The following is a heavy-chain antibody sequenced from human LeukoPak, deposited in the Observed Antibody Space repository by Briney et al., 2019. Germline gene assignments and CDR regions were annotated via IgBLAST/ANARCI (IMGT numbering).Heavy chain of an antibody. V-gene: IGHV4-61*02. CDR2: IHTSGST. Sequence: SQTLSLTCTVSGGSISSGTYYWSWIRQPAGKGLEWIGRIHTSGSTNYNPSLKSRVTISVDTSKNQFSLKLSSVTAADTAVYYCARDDRSTKTYYDILTGYYDYYYYYMDVWGKGTTVTVSS. J-gene: IGHJ6*03. D-gene: IGHD3-9*01. CDR1: GGSISSGTYY. CDR3: ARDDRSTKTYYDILTGYYDYYYYYMDV.